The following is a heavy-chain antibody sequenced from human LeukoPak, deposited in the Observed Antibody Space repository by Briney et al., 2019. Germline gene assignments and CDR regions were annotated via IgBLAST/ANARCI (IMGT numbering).Heavy chain of an antibody. J-gene: IGHJ6*03. D-gene: IGHD1-26*01. Sequence: GEALKISCKGSGSNFTSYWIGWVRPLPGKGLEWMGINYPGDSDTRYSPSFQGQVTISADKSISTDYPQCSGLKASDAAMYYCARHVGVLFPTGYYMDVWGKGTTVTVSS. CDR1: GSNFTSYW. CDR3: ARHVGVLFPTGYYMDV. V-gene: IGHV5-51*01. CDR2: NYPGDSDT.